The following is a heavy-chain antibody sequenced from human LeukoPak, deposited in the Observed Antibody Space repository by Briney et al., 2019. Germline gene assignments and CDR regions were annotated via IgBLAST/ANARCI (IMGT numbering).Heavy chain of an antibody. Sequence: GGSLRLSCAASGFTFSDYYMSWIRQAPGKGLEWVSYISSSGSTIYYADSVKGRFTISRDNAKNSLYLQMNSLRAEDTAVYYCARDLKYYYDSNGYCPWGQGTLVTVSS. V-gene: IGHV3-11*01. CDR2: ISSSGSTI. CDR1: GFTFSDYY. J-gene: IGHJ4*02. CDR3: ARDLKYYYDSNGYCP. D-gene: IGHD3-22*01.